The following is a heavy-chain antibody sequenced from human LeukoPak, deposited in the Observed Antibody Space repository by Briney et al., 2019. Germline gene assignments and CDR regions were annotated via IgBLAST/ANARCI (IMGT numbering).Heavy chain of an antibody. J-gene: IGHJ4*02. CDR3: ARGVDIVVVPAALSYYFEY. CDR1: GGSISSYY. CDR2: INHSGST. D-gene: IGHD2-2*03. Sequence: PSETLSLTCTVAGGSISSYYWSWIRQPPGKGLEWIGQINHSGSTNYNPSLKSRVTISVDTSKNQFSLKLSSVTAADTAVYYCARGVDIVVVPAALSYYFEYWGQGTLVTVSS. V-gene: IGHV4-34*01.